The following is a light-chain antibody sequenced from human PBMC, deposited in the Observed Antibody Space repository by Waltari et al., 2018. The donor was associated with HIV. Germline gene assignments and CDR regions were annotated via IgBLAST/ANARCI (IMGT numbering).Light chain of an antibody. CDR3: AAWDDRLLWV. V-gene: IGLV1-47*01. J-gene: IGLJ3*02. Sequence: QSVLTQPPSASGTDGQRVTISRSGSRSNIGANFLYWFQQLPGTAPKLLIYRNDQRPSGVPDRFSGSKSGTSASLAISGRRSEDEADYYCAAWDDRLLWVFGGGTILTVL. CDR2: RND. CDR1: RSNIGANF.